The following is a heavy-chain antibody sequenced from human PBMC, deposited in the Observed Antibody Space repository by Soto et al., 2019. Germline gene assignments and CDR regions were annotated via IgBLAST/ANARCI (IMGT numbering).Heavy chain of an antibody. J-gene: IGHJ4*02. CDR3: FRGGVTSRTFDY. CDR2: IFPDDSDT. CDR1: GYIIKNYW. Sequence: GESLKISCKASGYIIKNYWIGWVRQMPGQGLEWMGIIFPDDSDTRYSPSFQGHVTISVDKSISTAYVRWSSLKASDSAIYYCFRGGVTSRTFDYWGQGTLVTVPS. V-gene: IGHV5-51*01. D-gene: IGHD3-16*01.